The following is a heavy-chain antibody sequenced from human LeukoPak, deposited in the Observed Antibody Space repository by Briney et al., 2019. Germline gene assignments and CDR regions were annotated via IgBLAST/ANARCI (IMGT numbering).Heavy chain of an antibody. CDR3: AKMEKGYCSSTSCYY. Sequence: PGGSLRLPCAASGFTFSSYAVSWVRQAPGKGLAWVSAISDSGGSTQYADSVKGRFIISRDNSKNTLYLQMNSLRAEDTAVYYCAKMEKGYCSSTSCYYWGQGTLVTVSS. V-gene: IGHV3-23*01. D-gene: IGHD2-2*01. CDR2: ISDSGGST. J-gene: IGHJ4*02. CDR1: GFTFSSYA.